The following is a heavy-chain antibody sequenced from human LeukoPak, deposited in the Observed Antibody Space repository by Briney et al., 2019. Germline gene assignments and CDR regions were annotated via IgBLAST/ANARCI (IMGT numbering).Heavy chain of an antibody. CDR1: GFTFSLYW. D-gene: IGHD5/OR15-5a*01. J-gene: IGHJ4*02. Sequence: GGSLRLSCAASGFTFSLYWMSWVRQAPGRGLEWVANIKQDGSEKYYVDSVKGRFTISRDNARNSLYLQMNSLRAEDTAVYYCVSTATFDHWGQGTLVTVSS. V-gene: IGHV3-7*05. CDR3: VSTATFDH. CDR2: IKQDGSEK.